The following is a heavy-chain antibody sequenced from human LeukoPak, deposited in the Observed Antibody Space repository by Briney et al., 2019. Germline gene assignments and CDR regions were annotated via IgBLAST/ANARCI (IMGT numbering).Heavy chain of an antibody. V-gene: IGHV3-74*01. D-gene: IGHD2-15*01. CDR2: INSDGSST. CDR1: GFTFSSYW. Sequence: GGSLRLSCAASGFTFSSYWMHWVRHAPGKGLVWVSRINSDGSSTSYADSVKGRFTISRDNAKNTLYLQMNSLRAEDTAVYYCATTSSAIVVVAATHGMDVWGQGTTVTVSS. J-gene: IGHJ6*02. CDR3: ATTSSAIVVVAATHGMDV.